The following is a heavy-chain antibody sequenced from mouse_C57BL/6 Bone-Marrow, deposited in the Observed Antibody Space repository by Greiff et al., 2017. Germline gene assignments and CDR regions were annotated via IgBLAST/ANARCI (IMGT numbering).Heavy chain of an antibody. V-gene: IGHV1-81*01. Sequence: QVQLKESGAELARPGASVKLSCKASGYTFTSYGISWVKQRTGQGLEWIGEIYPRSGNTYYNEKFKGKATLTADKSSSTAYMELRSLTSEDSAVYFCARHYYGSSYGDWYFDVWGTGTTVTVSS. CDR2: IYPRSGNT. CDR3: ARHYYGSSYGDWYFDV. CDR1: GYTFTSYG. J-gene: IGHJ1*03. D-gene: IGHD1-1*01.